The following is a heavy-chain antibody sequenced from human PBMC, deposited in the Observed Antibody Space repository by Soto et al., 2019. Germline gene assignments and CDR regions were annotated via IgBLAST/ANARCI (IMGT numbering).Heavy chain of an antibody. CDR1: GFSFSDYS. J-gene: IGHJ6*02. CDR2: ISRSGSLN. CDR3: ARDLEYSSSWYYYYGLDV. Sequence: PGGSLRLSCAASGFSFSDYSMNWVRQAPGKGLEWLSYISRSGSLNYYADSVEGRFTISRDNAKNSLYLEMNSVRDEDTAMYYCARDLEYSSSWYYYYGLDVWGHGTTVTVSS. V-gene: IGHV3-48*02. D-gene: IGHD6-6*01.